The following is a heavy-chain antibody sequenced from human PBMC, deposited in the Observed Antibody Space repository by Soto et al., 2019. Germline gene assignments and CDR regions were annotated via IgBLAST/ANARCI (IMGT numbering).Heavy chain of an antibody. V-gene: IGHV3-23*01. CDR1: GFIFSNYA. CDR2: ITGSGGGT. D-gene: IGHD1-7*01. Sequence: GGSLRLSCAASGFIFSNYAITWVRQAPGKGLEWVSTITGSGGGTYYADSVRGRFTISRDNSKNTLYLQMNSLRAEDTAVYYCAKDRTTMYDAFDVWGQGTLVTVSS. J-gene: IGHJ3*01. CDR3: AKDRTTMYDAFDV.